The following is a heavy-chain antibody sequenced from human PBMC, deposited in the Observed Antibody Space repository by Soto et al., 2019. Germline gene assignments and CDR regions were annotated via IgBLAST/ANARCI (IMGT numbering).Heavy chain of an antibody. Sequence: GGSLRLSCAASGFTFSSYWMHWVRQAPGKGLVWVSRINSDGSSTSYADSVKGRFTISRDNAKNTLYLQMNSLRAEDTAVYYCARVETGQEGYDFWSGYYREGAGGMDVWGQGTTVTVSS. CDR2: INSDGSST. CDR3: ARVETGQEGYDFWSGYYREGAGGMDV. J-gene: IGHJ6*02. CDR1: GFTFSSYW. V-gene: IGHV3-74*01. D-gene: IGHD3-3*01.